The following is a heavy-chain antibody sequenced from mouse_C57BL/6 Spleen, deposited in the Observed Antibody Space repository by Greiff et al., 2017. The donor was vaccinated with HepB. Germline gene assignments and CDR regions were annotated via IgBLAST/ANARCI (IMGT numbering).Heavy chain of an antibody. CDR3: TRGGTTVVRGYYFDY. V-gene: IGHV1-15*01. J-gene: IGHJ2*01. CDR1: GYTFTDYE. CDR2: IDPETGGT. D-gene: IGHD1-1*01. Sequence: VQRVESGAELVRPGASVTLSCKASGYTFTDYEMHWVKQTPVHGLEWIGAIDPETGGTAYNQKFKGKAILTADKSSSTAYMELRSLTSEDSAVYYCTRGGTTVVRGYYFDYWGQGTTLTVSS.